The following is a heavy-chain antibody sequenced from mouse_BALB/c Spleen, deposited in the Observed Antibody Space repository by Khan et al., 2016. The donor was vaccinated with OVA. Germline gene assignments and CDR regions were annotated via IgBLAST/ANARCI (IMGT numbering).Heavy chain of an antibody. V-gene: IGHV1-4*01. CDR1: GYTFTSYT. D-gene: IGHD1-1*01. J-gene: IGHJ4*01. Sequence: QVQLKQSGAELARPGASVKMSCKASGYTFTSYTMHWVKQRPGQGLEWIGYIIPSTVYTNYNQKFKDKATLTADKSSSTAYMQLSSLTSEDSAVYYCARDLHDYGSSGDMDNWGQGTSVTVSS. CDR3: ARDLHDYGSSGDMDN. CDR2: IIPSTVYT.